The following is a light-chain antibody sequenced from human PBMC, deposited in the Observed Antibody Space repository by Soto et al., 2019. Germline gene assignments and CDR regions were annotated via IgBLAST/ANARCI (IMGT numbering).Light chain of an antibody. CDR3: NSYTSSSTLL. Sequence: QSALTQPASVSGSPGHSITISCTGTNRDVGGYTYVSWYQHHPGKAPKLIVYEVTNRPSGISNRFSGSRAGNTASLSISGLQAEDEAYYYGNSYTSSSTLLFGGGTKVTVL. CDR1: NRDVGGYTY. J-gene: IGLJ2*01. CDR2: EVT. V-gene: IGLV2-14*01.